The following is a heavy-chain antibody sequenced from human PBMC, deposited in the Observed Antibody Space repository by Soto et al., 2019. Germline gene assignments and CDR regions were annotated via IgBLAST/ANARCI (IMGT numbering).Heavy chain of an antibody. CDR1: GDSFSGYY. CDR3: ARGVQDSGSWHFHY. CDR2: INHSGST. D-gene: IGHD6-13*01. V-gene: IGHV4-34*01. Sequence: QVQLQQWGAGLLKPSETLSLTCAVYGDSFSGYYWSWIRQSQGKGLEWIGEINHSGSTKNNPSLKSRVTMSVDTSKNQFSLKLSSVTAADTAVYYCARGVQDSGSWHFHYWGQGTLVTVSS. J-gene: IGHJ4*02.